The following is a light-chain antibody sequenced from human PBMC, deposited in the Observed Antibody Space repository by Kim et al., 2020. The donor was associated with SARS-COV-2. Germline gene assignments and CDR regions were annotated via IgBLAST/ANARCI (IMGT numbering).Light chain of an antibody. CDR1: SYNIGAGYD. CDR3: QSYDSSLSEVV. CDR2: GNS. V-gene: IGLV1-40*01. J-gene: IGLJ2*01. Sequence: QRVTISCTGSSYNIGAGYDVHWYQQLPGTAPKLLIYGNSNRPSGVPDRFSGSKSGTSASLAITGLQAEDEADYYCQSYDSSLSEVVFGGGTQLTVL.